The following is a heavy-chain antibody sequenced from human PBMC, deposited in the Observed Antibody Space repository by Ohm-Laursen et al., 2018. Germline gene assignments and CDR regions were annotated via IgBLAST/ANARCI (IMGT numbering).Heavy chain of an antibody. CDR3: ARVEAAAGTFDY. CDR1: GFTFSNYG. CDR2: IWHDGSDK. J-gene: IGHJ4*02. D-gene: IGHD6-13*01. Sequence: SLRLSCAASGFTFSNYGMHWVRQAPGKGLEWVAIIWHDGSDKYYGDPVKGRFTISRDNSKNTLYLQMNSLRVEDTAVYYCARVEAAAGTFDYWGQGTLVTVSS. V-gene: IGHV3-33*01.